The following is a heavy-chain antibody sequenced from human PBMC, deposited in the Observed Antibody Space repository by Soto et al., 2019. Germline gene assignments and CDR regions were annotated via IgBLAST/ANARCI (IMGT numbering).Heavy chain of an antibody. D-gene: IGHD6-6*01. Sequence: PSETLSLTCTVSGGSTSSYYWSWIRQPPGKGLEWIGYIYYSGSTNYNPSLKSRVTISVDTSKNQFSLKLSSVTAADTAVYYCARDRQLVQNYYYGMDVWGQGTTVTVSS. CDR3: ARDRQLVQNYYYGMDV. V-gene: IGHV4-59*01. J-gene: IGHJ6*02. CDR2: IYYSGST. CDR1: GGSTSSYY.